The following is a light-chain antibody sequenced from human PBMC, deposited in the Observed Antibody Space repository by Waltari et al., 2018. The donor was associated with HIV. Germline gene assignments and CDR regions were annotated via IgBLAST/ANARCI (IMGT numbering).Light chain of an antibody. Sequence: LVLPQSPGPLSLSHGERDPYSFRASQSFSSDLAWYYQRPGQAPRLLIYVAATMATGIPDRFSGSGCGTDFTLSINSLEPEEFAVYYCQHYTSSPTWTFGQGTKVEIK. CDR2: VAA. V-gene: IGKV3-20*01. CDR3: QHYTSSPTWT. J-gene: IGKJ1*01. CDR1: QSFSSD.